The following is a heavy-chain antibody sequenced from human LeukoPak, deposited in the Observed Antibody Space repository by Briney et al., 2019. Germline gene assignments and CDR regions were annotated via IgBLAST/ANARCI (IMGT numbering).Heavy chain of an antibody. Sequence: SETLSLTCTVSGGSISSSSYYWGWIRQPPGKGLEWIGSIYYSGSTYYNPSLKSRVTISVDTSKNQFSLKLSSVTAADTAVYYCARLLDYGSGSYYSRGDYFDYWGQGTLVTVSS. CDR3: ARLLDYGSGSYYSRGDYFDY. J-gene: IGHJ4*02. V-gene: IGHV4-39*07. D-gene: IGHD3-10*01. CDR2: IYYSGST. CDR1: GGSISSSSYY.